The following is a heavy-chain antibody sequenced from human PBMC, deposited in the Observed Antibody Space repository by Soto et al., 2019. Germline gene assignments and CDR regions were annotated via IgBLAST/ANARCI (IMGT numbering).Heavy chain of an antibody. D-gene: IGHD5-12*01. CDR3: VLYYQWLRLGNFSF. V-gene: IGHV4-61*01. CDR1: GGSVSSGSYS. Sequence: SGTLYITCTVSGGSVSSGSYSWSWIRQPPGKGLEWIGYIYYSGSTNYNPSLKSRVTISVDTSKNQFSLKLSSVTAADTAVYYCVLYYQWLRLGNFSFWGQGTLVSVSS. J-gene: IGHJ4*02. CDR2: IYYSGST.